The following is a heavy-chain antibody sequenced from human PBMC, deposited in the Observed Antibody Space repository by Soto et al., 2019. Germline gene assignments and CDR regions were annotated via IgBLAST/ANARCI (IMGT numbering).Heavy chain of an antibody. V-gene: IGHV4-39*01. CDR2: IYYSGST. Sequence: QLQLQESGPGLVKPSETLSLTCTVSGGSISSSSYYWGWIRQPPGKGLEWIGSIYYSGSTYYNPSLTRRVTISVDTSKNQFSLKLSSVTAADTAVYYCARRLYYDSSGFEGGGMDVWGQGTTVTVSS. CDR3: ARRLYYDSSGFEGGGMDV. CDR1: GGSISSSSYY. D-gene: IGHD3-22*01. J-gene: IGHJ6*02.